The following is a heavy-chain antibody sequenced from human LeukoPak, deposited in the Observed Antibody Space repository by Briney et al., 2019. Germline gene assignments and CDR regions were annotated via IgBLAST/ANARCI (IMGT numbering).Heavy chain of an antibody. J-gene: IGHJ4*02. CDR3: ARYGGSGWVIDN. V-gene: IGHV4-34*01. D-gene: IGHD6-19*01. Sequence: SETLSLTCAVYGGSFSGYYWSWIRQPPGKGLEWIGEINHSGSTNYNPSLKSRVTISVDTSKNQFSLKLSSVTAADTAVYYCARYGGSGWVIDNWAQGTLVTVSS. CDR2: INHSGST. CDR1: GGSFSGYY.